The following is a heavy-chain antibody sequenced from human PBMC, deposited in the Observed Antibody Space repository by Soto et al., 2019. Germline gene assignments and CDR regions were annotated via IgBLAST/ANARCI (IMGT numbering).Heavy chain of an antibody. J-gene: IGHJ5*02. CDR2: MNPNSGNA. CDR1: GYTFTSYD. V-gene: IGHV1-8*01. D-gene: IGHD3-16*01. CDR3: ARGVQRLFWFDP. Sequence: GASVKVSCKASGYTFTSYDINWVRQATGQGLEWMGWMNPNSGNAGYAQKFQGRVTMTRNTSISTAYMELSSLRSEDTAVYYCARGVQRLFWFDPWGQGTLVTVSS.